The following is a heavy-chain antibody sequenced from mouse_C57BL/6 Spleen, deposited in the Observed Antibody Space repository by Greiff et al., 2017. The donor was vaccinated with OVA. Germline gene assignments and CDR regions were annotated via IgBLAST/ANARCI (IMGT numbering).Heavy chain of an antibody. CDR2: INPSSGYT. J-gene: IGHJ4*01. CDR1: GYTFTSYW. Sequence: QVQLQQSGAELAKPGASVTLSCKASGYTFTSYWMYWVKQRPGQGLVWIGYINPSSGYTKYNQKFKDKATLTADKSSSTAYLQLSRLTYEDSAVYYCARLGYDVVYAMDGRGKGTSVTVSS. CDR3: ARLGYDVVYAMDG. D-gene: IGHD2-12*01. V-gene: IGHV1-7*01.